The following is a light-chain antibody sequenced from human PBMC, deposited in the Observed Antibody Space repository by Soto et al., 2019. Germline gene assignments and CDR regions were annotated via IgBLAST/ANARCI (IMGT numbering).Light chain of an antibody. CDR3: QQRSNWLWT. V-gene: IGKV3-15*01. CDR1: QSVSSN. Sequence: EIVMTQSPGTVSVFPGETATLSCRASQSVSSNLAWYQQKPGQAPRLLIYGASTRATGIPARFSGSGSGTDFTLTISSLEPEDFAVYYCQQRSNWLWTFGQGTKVDIK. J-gene: IGKJ1*01. CDR2: GAS.